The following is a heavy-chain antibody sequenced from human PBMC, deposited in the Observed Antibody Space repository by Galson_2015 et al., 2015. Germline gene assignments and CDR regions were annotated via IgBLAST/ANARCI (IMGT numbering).Heavy chain of an antibody. Sequence: ETLSLTCTVSGGSISSSSYYWGWIRQPPGQGLEWIGSIYYSGSTYYNPSLKSRVTISVDTSKNQFSLKLSSVTAADTAVYYCTTYCSGGSCYRGYFDYWGQGTLVTVSS. CDR1: GGSISSSSYY. CDR2: IYYSGST. V-gene: IGHV4-39*07. CDR3: TTYCSGGSCYRGYFDY. D-gene: IGHD2-15*01. J-gene: IGHJ4*02.